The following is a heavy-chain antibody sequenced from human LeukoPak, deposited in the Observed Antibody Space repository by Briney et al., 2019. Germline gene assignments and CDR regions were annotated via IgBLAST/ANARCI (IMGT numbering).Heavy chain of an antibody. J-gene: IGHJ4*02. CDR2: INPNSGGT. D-gene: IGHD3-3*01. Sequence: ASVKVSCKSSGYTFTGYYMHWVRHPPGQGLEWMGWINPNSGGTNYAQKFQGRVTMTRDTPISTAYMELSRLRSDDTAVYYCARALVLRFLEWLPSGDFDYWGQGTLVTVSS. V-gene: IGHV1-2*02. CDR1: GYTFTGYY. CDR3: ARALVLRFLEWLPSGDFDY.